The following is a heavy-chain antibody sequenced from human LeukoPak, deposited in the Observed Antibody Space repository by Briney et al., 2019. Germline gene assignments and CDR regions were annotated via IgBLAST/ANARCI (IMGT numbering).Heavy chain of an antibody. J-gene: IGHJ4*02. Sequence: PSETLSLTCTVSGGSISSSSYYWGWIRQPPGKGLEWIGEINHSGSTNYNPSLKSRVTISVDTSKNQFSLKLSSVTAADTAVYYCARVGGDYSVDYWGQGTLVTVSS. CDR1: GGSISSSSYY. CDR3: ARVGGDYSVDY. CDR2: INHSGST. D-gene: IGHD2-15*01. V-gene: IGHV4-39*07.